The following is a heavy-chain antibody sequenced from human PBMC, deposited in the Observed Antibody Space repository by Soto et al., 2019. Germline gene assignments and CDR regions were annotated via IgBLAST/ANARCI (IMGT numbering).Heavy chain of an antibody. CDR3: ARDPRDILGDFDY. Sequence: GESLKISCKGSGYSFTSYRIGWVRQMPGKGLEWMGIIYPGDSDTRYSPSFQGQVTMTTDTSTSTAYMELRSLRSDDTAVYYCARDPRDILGDFDYWGQGTQVTVSS. CDR1: GYSFTSYR. J-gene: IGHJ4*02. V-gene: IGHV5-51*01. CDR2: IYPGDSDT. D-gene: IGHD3-9*01.